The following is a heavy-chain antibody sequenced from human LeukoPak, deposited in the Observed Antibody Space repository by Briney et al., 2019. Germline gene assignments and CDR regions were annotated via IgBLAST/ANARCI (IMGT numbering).Heavy chain of an antibody. Sequence: SVKVSCKASGGTFSSYAISWVRQAPGQGLEWMGRIIPIFGIANYAQKFQGRVTITADKSTSTACMELSSLRSEDTAVYYCARDESLGEPVYWGQGTLVTVSS. V-gene: IGHV1-69*04. CDR3: ARDESLGEPVY. J-gene: IGHJ4*02. CDR2: IIPIFGIA. D-gene: IGHD3-16*01. CDR1: GGTFSSYA.